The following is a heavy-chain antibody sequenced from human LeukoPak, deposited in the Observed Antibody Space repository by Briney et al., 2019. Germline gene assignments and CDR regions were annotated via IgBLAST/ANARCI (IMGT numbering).Heavy chain of an antibody. J-gene: IGHJ4*02. D-gene: IGHD3-9*01. CDR2: IYHSGST. V-gene: IGHV4-4*02. Sequence: PSETLSLTCAVSGGSISSSNWWRWVRQPPGKGLEWVGEIYHSGSTNYNPSRKSRVTISIYKSKKQFSLKLGSVTAADTAVYYCARIGIRYFDWNYWGQGTLVTVSS. CDR1: GGSISSSNW. CDR3: ARIGIRYFDWNY.